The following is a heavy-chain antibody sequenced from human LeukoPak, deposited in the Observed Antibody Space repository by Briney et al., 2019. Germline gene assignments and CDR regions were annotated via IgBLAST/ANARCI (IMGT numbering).Heavy chain of an antibody. V-gene: IGHV1-18*01. CDR2: ISAYNGNT. CDR3: ARDPGVVVPAAKGDTVAL. D-gene: IGHD2-2*01. CDR1: GYTFTSYG. J-gene: IGHJ5*02. Sequence: ASVKVSCKASGYTFTSYGISWVRQAPGQGLEWMGWISAYNGNTNYAQKLQGRVTMTTDTSTSTAYMQLRSLRSADTAVYYCARDPGVVVPAAKGDTVALWGQGTLVTVSS.